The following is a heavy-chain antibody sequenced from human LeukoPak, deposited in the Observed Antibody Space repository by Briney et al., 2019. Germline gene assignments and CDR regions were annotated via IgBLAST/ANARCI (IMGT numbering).Heavy chain of an antibody. V-gene: IGHV1-69*05. CDR2: IIPIFGTA. CDR3: ARDPGPAAGTRYYYYYYMDV. Sequence: SVKVSCKASGGTFISYAISWVRQAPGQGLEWMGRIIPIFGTANYAQKFQGRVTITTDESTSTAYVELSSLRSEDTAVYYCARDPGPAAGTRYYYYYYMDVWGKGTTVTVSS. J-gene: IGHJ6*03. CDR1: GGTFISYA. D-gene: IGHD6-13*01.